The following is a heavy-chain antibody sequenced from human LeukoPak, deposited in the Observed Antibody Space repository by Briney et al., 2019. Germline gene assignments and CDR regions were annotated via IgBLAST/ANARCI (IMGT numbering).Heavy chain of an antibody. CDR1: GGSISSYY. V-gene: IGHV4-59*01. CDR2: ICYSGST. CDR3: ARGGFGGSRYKYGMDV. D-gene: IGHD3-10*01. J-gene: IGHJ6*02. Sequence: SETLSLTCTVSGGSISSYYWSCIRQPPGKGLEGMGYICYSGSTNYNPSLKSRVTISVDTSKNHFSLKLSSVTAADTAVYYCARGGFGGSRYKYGMDVWGQGTTVTVSS.